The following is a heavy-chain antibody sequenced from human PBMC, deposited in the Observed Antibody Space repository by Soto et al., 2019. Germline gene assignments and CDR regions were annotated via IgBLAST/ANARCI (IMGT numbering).Heavy chain of an antibody. D-gene: IGHD2-2*01. Sequence: GESLKISCAASGFTFSSYSMNWVRQAPGKGLEWVSSISSSSSYIYYADSVKGRFTISRDNAKNSLYLQMNSLRAEDTAVYYCARVNCSSTSCYYYYYYMDVWGKGTTVTVSS. J-gene: IGHJ6*03. V-gene: IGHV3-21*01. CDR2: ISSSSSYI. CDR3: ARVNCSSTSCYYYYYYMDV. CDR1: GFTFSSYS.